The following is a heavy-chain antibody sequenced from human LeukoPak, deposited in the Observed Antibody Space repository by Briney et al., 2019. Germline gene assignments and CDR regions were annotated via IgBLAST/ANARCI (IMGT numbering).Heavy chain of an antibody. D-gene: IGHD3-10*01. V-gene: IGHV3-20*04. J-gene: IGHJ4*02. CDR1: GFTFDDYG. Sequence: GGSLRLSCAASGFTFDDYGMSWVRQAPGKGLEWVSGINWNGGSTGYADSVKGRFTISRDNAKNSLYLQMNSLRVEDTAVYYCARVAKYYYGSETYYFFEHWGQGTPVTASS. CDR3: ARVAKYYYGSETYYFFEH. CDR2: INWNGGST.